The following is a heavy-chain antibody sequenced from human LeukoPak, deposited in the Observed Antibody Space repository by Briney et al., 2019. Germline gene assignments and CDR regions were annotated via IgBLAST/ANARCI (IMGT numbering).Heavy chain of an antibody. V-gene: IGHV3-66*01. CDR3: ARDPPGPYYYDSSGRDAFDI. CDR2: IYSGGST. J-gene: IGHJ3*02. CDR1: GFTVSSNY. D-gene: IGHD3-22*01. Sequence: PGGSLRLSCAASGFTVSSNYMSWVRQAPGKGLEWVSVIYSGGSTYYADSVKGRFTISRDNSKNTLYLQMNSLRAEDTAVYYCARDPPGPYYYDSSGRDAFDIWGQGTMVTVSS.